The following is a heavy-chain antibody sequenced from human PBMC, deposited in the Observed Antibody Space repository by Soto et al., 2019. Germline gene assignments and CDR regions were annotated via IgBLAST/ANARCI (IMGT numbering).Heavy chain of an antibody. J-gene: IGHJ6*02. Sequence: QVQLVQSGAEVKKPGSSVKVSCKASGGTFSSYAISWVRQAPGQGLEWMGGIIPIFGTANYAQKFQGRVTITADESTSPAYVELSSLRSEDTAVYYCARGSVGGWELPYYYYGMDVWGQGTTVTVSS. D-gene: IGHD1-26*01. CDR2: IIPIFGTA. CDR1: GGTFSSYA. CDR3: ARGSVGGWELPYYYYGMDV. V-gene: IGHV1-69*01.